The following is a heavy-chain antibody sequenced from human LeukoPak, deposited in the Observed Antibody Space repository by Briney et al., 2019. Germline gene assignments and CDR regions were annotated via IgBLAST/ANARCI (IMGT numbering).Heavy chain of an antibody. J-gene: IGHJ5*02. D-gene: IGHD6-19*01. Sequence: PSETLSLTCDVSGGSISSYYWSWIRQPPGKGLEWIGYIYYSGSTNYNPSLKSRVTISVDTSKNQFSLKLSSVTAADTAVYYCARSSGWSLVTWGQGTLVTVSS. V-gene: IGHV4-59*01. CDR2: IYYSGST. CDR3: ARSSGWSLVT. CDR1: GGSISSYY.